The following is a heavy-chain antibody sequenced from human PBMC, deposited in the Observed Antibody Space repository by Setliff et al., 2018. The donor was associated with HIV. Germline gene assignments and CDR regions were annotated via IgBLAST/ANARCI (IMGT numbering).Heavy chain of an antibody. CDR2: MNPNSGDT. CDR3: ASGKGVRGVIITGGLDV. CDR1: GHTFSNYD. V-gene: IGHV1-8*01. Sequence: ASVKVSCKASGHTFSNYDVIWVRRATGQGLEWMGWMNPNSGDTGYAQKFQGRVIMTRDTSISTAYMELSSLTSADTAVYYCASGKGVRGVIITGGLDVWGKGTTGTAPQ. D-gene: IGHD3-10*01. J-gene: IGHJ6*04.